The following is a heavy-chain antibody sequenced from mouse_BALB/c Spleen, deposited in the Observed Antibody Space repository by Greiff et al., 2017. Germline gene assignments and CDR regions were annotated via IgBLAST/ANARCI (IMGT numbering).Heavy chain of an antibody. CDR1: GFTFSDYY. Sequence: EVKLMESGGGLVKPGGSLKLSCAASGFTFSDYYMYWVRQTPEKRLEWVATISDGGSYTYYPDSVKGRFTISRDNAKNNLYLQMSSLKSEDTAMYYCARVITTDAMDYWGQGTSVTVSS. J-gene: IGHJ4*01. CDR3: ARVITTDAMDY. CDR2: ISDGGSYT. V-gene: IGHV5-4*02. D-gene: IGHD1-2*01.